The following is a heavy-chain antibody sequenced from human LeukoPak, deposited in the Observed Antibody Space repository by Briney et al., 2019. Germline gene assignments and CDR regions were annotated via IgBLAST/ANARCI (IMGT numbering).Heavy chain of an antibody. CDR2: FYTSGST. CDR3: AAVVAALGNYDAFDI. V-gene: IGHV4-61*02. D-gene: IGHD2-15*01. J-gene: IGHJ3*02. Sequence: SETLSLTCTVSGGSISSGSYYWSWNPQPAGTGIEWIVRFYTSGSTHHNPPLKSPITISVATSKYQFSLKLSCVTAADTAVYYCAAVVAALGNYDAFDIWGRGTMVTVT. CDR1: GGSISSGSYY.